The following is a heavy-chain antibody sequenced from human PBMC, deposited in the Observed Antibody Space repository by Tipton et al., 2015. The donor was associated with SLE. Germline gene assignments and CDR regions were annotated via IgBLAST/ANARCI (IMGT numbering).Heavy chain of an antibody. Sequence: QLVQSGAEVRKPGESLKISCKVFGYTFTNYWIGWVRQMPGKGPEWMGIIYPVDSETRYSPSFQGQVTISADKSISTAYLQWNSLKASDTAMYFCARHAYSSSKAAFDIWGQGTMLTVSS. J-gene: IGHJ3*02. CDR1: GYTFTNYW. D-gene: IGHD6-13*01. CDR2: IYPVDSET. V-gene: IGHV5-51*01. CDR3: ARHAYSSSKAAFDI.